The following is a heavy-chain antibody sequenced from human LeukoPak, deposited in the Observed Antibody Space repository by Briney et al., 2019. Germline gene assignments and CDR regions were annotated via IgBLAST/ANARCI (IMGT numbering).Heavy chain of an antibody. Sequence: GGSLRLSCGGSGFTFSSYAMSWVRQAPGRGLEWVSAISGSGTDTFYANSVKGRFTISRDNPKNTLYLQMNSLRAEDTAVYYCAKGGGSSCYSPSDYWGQGTLVTVSS. V-gene: IGHV3-23*01. CDR2: ISGSGTDT. CDR1: GFTFSSYA. CDR3: AKGGGSSCYSPSDY. D-gene: IGHD2-15*01. J-gene: IGHJ4*02.